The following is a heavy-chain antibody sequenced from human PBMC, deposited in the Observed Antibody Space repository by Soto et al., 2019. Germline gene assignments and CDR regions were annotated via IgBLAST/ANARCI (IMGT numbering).Heavy chain of an antibody. J-gene: IGHJ6*02. CDR2: IYYSGST. CDR3: ARDLRRRGYSYGSGIDV. CDR1: GGSISSGGYY. Sequence: SETLSLTCAVSGGSISSGGYYWSWIRQHPGKGLEWIGYIYYSGSTYYNPSLKSRVTISVDTSKNQFSLKLSSVTAADTAVYYCARDLRRRGYSYGSGIDVWGQGTTVTVSS. D-gene: IGHD5-18*01. V-gene: IGHV4-31*11.